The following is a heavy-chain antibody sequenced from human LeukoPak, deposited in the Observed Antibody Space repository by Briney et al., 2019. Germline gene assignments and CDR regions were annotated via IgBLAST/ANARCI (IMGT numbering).Heavy chain of an antibody. Sequence: GGSLRLSCGASGFTFSSYAMSWVRQAPGKGLEWVAIIWYDGSNKYYADSVKGRFTISRDNPKNTLYLQMNSLRADDTAVYYCARDRRSWYPDYWGQGTLVTVSS. CDR3: ARDRRSWYPDY. CDR2: IWYDGSNK. V-gene: IGHV3-33*08. CDR1: GFTFSSYA. J-gene: IGHJ4*02. D-gene: IGHD6-13*01.